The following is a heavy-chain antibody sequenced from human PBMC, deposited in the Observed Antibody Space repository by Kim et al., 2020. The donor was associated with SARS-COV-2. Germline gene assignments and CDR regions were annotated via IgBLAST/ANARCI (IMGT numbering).Heavy chain of an antibody. Sequence: SETLSLTCTVSGGSISSSSYYWGWIRQPPGKGLEWIGSIYYSGSTYYNPSLKSRVTISVDTSKNQFSLKLSSVTAADTAVYYCARWVRRWLVTRWYYYHYGMDVWGQGTTVTVSS. V-gene: IGHV4-39*01. CDR1: GGSISSSSYY. CDR3: ARWVRRWLVTRWYYYHYGMDV. J-gene: IGHJ6*02. CDR2: IYYSGST. D-gene: IGHD6-19*01.